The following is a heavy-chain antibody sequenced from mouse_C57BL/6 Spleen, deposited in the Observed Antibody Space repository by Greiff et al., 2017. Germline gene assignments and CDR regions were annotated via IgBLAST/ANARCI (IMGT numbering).Heavy chain of an antibody. CDR2: ISSGSSTI. V-gene: IGHV5-17*01. CDR1: GFTFSDYG. D-gene: IGHD2-3*01. Sequence: EVHLVESGGGLVKPGGSLKLSCAASGFTFSDYGMHWVRQAPEKGLEWVAYISSGSSTIYYADTVKGRFTISRDNAKNTLFLQMTSLRSEDTAMYYCARKDGYYVGDAMDYWGQGTSVTVSS. CDR3: ARKDGYYVGDAMDY. J-gene: IGHJ4*01.